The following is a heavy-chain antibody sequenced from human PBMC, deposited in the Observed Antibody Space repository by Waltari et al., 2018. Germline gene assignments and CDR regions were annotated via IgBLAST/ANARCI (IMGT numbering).Heavy chain of an antibody. J-gene: IGHJ5*02. Sequence: QVQVVQSGAEVKKPGASVKVSCKASGYKFTSYSMHWVRQVPGQRLEWMGWINGGNGNTKHSQRFHGRITITRDTFANTAYMELSSLRPEDTAIYYCARVEYSSKFDPWGQGTMVTVSS. CDR2: INGGNGNT. CDR1: GYKFTSYS. D-gene: IGHD6-13*01. V-gene: IGHV1-3*01. CDR3: ARVEYSSKFDP.